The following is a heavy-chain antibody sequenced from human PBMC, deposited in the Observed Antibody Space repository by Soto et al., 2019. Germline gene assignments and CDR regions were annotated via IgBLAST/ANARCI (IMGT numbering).Heavy chain of an antibody. CDR3: AREDYYDSSGDKNWFDP. CDR1: GGTFSSYA. D-gene: IGHD3-22*01. Sequence: QVQLVQSGAEVKKPGSSVKVSCKASGGTFSSYAISWVRQAPGQGLEWMGGIIPIFGTANYAQKFQGRVTITAAESTSTAYMELSSLSSEDTAVYYCAREDYYDSSGDKNWFDPWGQGTLVTVSS. J-gene: IGHJ5*02. V-gene: IGHV1-69*01. CDR2: IIPIFGTA.